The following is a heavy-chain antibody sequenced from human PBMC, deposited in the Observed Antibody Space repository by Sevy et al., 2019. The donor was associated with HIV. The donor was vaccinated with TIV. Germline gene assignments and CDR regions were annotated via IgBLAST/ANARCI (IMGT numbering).Heavy chain of an antibody. Sequence: GGSLRLSCAASGFSFSRYFMHWVRQAPGEGLVWVSRINSDGSTTNYADSVEGRFIVSRDNAKKTLYLELHSLRVEDTATYYCARDPLGYGGNPNLDLDLWGQGTLVTVSS. D-gene: IGHD4-17*01. J-gene: IGHJ5*02. V-gene: IGHV3-74*01. CDR2: INSDGSTT. CDR3: ARDPLGYGGNPNLDLDL. CDR1: GFSFSRYF.